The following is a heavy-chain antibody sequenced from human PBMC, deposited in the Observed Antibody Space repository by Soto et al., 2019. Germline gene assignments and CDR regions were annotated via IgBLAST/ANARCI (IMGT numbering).Heavy chain of an antibody. D-gene: IGHD3-9*01. CDR1: GYTFTSYG. V-gene: IGHV1-18*01. J-gene: IGHJ3*02. CDR3: ARDLYYDILTGYSTEDAFDI. Sequence: VKVSCKASGYTFTSYGISWVRQAPGQGLEWMGWISAYNGNTNYAQKLQGRVTMTTDTSTSTAYMELRSLRSDDTAVYYCARDLYYDILTGYSTEDAFDIWGQGTMVTVSS. CDR2: ISAYNGNT.